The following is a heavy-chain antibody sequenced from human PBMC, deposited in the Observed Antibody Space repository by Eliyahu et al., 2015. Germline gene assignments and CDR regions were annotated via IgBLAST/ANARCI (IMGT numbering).Heavy chain of an antibody. CDR3: ARGTIGTITFDI. D-gene: IGHD4/OR15-4a*01. CDR2: IYSGDSDT. V-gene: IGHV5-51*03. J-gene: IGHJ3*02. Sequence: EVQLVQSGAEVKKPGESLKISCKGSGYIFTNYWIGWVRQLPGKGLEWMGIIYSGDSDTRYSPSFQGQVTISVDKSTRTAYLQWSSLKASDTAMYYCARGTIGTITFDIWGQGTKVTVSS. CDR1: GYIFTNYW.